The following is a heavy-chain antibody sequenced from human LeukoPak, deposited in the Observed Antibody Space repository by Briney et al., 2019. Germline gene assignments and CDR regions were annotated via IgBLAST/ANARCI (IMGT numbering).Heavy chain of an antibody. Sequence: SETLSLTCAVYGGSFSGYYWSWIRQPPGKGLEWIGEINHSGSTNYNPSLKSRVTISVDTSKNQFSLKLSSVTAADTAVYYCARMGQQLALDYWGQGTLVTVSS. CDR3: ARMGQQLALDY. CDR1: GGSFSGYY. CDR2: INHSGST. D-gene: IGHD6-13*01. V-gene: IGHV4-34*01. J-gene: IGHJ4*02.